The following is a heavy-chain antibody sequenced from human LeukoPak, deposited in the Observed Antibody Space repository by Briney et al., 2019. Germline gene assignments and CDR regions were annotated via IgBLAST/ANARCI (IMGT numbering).Heavy chain of an antibody. CDR2: IYHSGST. V-gene: IGHV4-38-2*01. CDR3: ARHFVRSGSYWADY. J-gene: IGHJ4*02. D-gene: IGHD1-26*01. Sequence: SEILSLTCAVSGYSISSGYYWGWIRQPPGKGLEWIGIIYHSGSTYYNPSLKSRVTISVDTSKNQFSLRVTSVTAADTAVHYCARHFVRSGSYWADYWGQGTLVTVSS. CDR1: GYSISSGYY.